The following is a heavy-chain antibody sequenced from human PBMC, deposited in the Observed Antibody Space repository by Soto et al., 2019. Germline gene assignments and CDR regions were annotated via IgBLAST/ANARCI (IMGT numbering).Heavy chain of an antibody. CDR1: GFIFSSSA. CDR3: ARDNLFRGGWTSGMDV. CDR2: ISYDGNTK. D-gene: IGHD6-19*01. J-gene: IGHJ6*02. Sequence: GGSLRLSCAASGFIFSSSAMHWVRQAPGKGLDWVAVISYDGNTKYYGDSVRGRFSISRDNSDDTLYLQMNSLRPEDTGLYFCARDNLFRGGWTSGMDVWGQGTTVTVSS. V-gene: IGHV3-30-3*01.